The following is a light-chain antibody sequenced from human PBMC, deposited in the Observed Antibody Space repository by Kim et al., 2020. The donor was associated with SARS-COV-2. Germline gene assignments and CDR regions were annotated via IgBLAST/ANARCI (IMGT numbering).Light chain of an antibody. CDR1: QSFSSW. CDR3: QQYNSFPWT. CDR2: KAS. Sequence: DIQMTQSPSTPSASVGDRVTITCRASQSFSSWLAWYQQKPGKAPKLLIYKASSLESGVPSRFSGSGSGTEFTLTISSLQPDDFATYYCQQYNSFPWTFGQGTKVDIK. V-gene: IGKV1-5*03. J-gene: IGKJ1*01.